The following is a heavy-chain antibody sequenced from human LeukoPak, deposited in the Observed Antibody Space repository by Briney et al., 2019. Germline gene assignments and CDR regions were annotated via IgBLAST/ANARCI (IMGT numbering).Heavy chain of an antibody. D-gene: IGHD6-13*01. Sequence: SETLSLTCTVSGGSISSYYWSWIRQPPGKGLEWIGYIYYSGGTNYNPSLKSRVTISVDTSKNQFSLKLSSVTAADTAVYYCARDRSLGEQLEFDYWGQGTLVTVSS. CDR3: ARDRSLGEQLEFDY. V-gene: IGHV4-59*01. J-gene: IGHJ4*02. CDR2: IYYSGGT. CDR1: GGSISSYY.